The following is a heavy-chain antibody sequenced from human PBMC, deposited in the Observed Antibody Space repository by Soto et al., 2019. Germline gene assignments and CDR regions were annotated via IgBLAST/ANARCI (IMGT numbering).Heavy chain of an antibody. J-gene: IGHJ5*02. D-gene: IGHD2-2*01. CDR1: GFSLSTSGVG. V-gene: IGHV2-5*02. Sequence: QITLKESGPTLVKPTQTLTLTCTFSGFSLSTSGVGVGWIRQPPGKALEWLALIYWDDDKRYSPSLKSRLTITKATSKTQVVLTMTNMDPVDTATYYCDHTPPPPILYCSSTSCYLNWFDPWGQGTLVTVSS. CDR3: DHTPPPPILYCSSTSCYLNWFDP. CDR2: IYWDDDK.